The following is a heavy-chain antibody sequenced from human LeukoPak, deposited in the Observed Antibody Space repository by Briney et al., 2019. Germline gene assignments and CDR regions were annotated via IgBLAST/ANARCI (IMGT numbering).Heavy chain of an antibody. Sequence: ASVKVSCKASGYTFTSYHLHWVRQAPGQGLEWMGIINPSGGATIYAQKFRGRVTMTRDTSTSTVYMELSSLRSEDTAVYYCARVAVSRAAAENYWGQGTLVTVSS. CDR2: INPSGGAT. CDR1: GYTFTSYH. J-gene: IGHJ4*02. D-gene: IGHD6-13*01. CDR3: ARVAVSRAAAENY. V-gene: IGHV1-46*01.